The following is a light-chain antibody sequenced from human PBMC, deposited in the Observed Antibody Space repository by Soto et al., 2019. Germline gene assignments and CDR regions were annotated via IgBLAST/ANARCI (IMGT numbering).Light chain of an antibody. CDR2: KAS. CDR3: QQYNNYGSWT. Sequence: DIQVTQSPSTLSASVGDRVTITCRASQSISGWLAWYQQKPGKAPNLLIYKASTLESGVPSRFSGSGSGTEFTLPISCLQPDDFAAYYCQQYNNYGSWTFGQGTKVEIK. J-gene: IGKJ1*01. V-gene: IGKV1-5*03. CDR1: QSISGW.